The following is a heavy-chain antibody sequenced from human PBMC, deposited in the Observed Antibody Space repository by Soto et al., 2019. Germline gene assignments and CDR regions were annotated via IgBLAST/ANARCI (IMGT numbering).Heavy chain of an antibody. J-gene: IGHJ3*01. V-gene: IGHV4-4*02. Sequence: SETLSLTCAVSGGSIRSSSWWTWLRQSPGKGLEWIGEFYHAGSPHYNPSFQSRVTISADTSKNLFSLRLTSVTAADTAIYYCARASSFRGDFDFWGQGTAVTV. CDR2: FYHAGSP. CDR1: GGSIRSSSW. CDR3: ARASSFRGDFDF. D-gene: IGHD4-17*01.